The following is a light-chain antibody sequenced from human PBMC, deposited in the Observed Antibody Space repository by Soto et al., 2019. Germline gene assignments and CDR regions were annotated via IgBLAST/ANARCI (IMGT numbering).Light chain of an antibody. CDR2: GVS. Sequence: EIVMTQSPATLSVSPGERVTLSCRASESPFGFLAWYQHKPGQAPRLLIYGVSTKATGVPARFSGSGSATDFTLTITSLQSDDSAVYYCQSYNDWPFAFGQGTKLEI. J-gene: IGKJ2*01. CDR1: ESPFGF. CDR3: QSYNDWPFA. V-gene: IGKV3-15*01.